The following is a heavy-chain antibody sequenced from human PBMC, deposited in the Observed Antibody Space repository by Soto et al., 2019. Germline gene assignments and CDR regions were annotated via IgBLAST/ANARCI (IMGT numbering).Heavy chain of an antibody. J-gene: IGHJ6*02. D-gene: IGHD3-10*01. V-gene: IGHV1-69*01. CDR2: IIPIFGTA. CDR1: GGTFSSYA. Sequence: QVQLVQSGAEVKKPGSSVKDSCKASGGTFSSYAISWVRQAPGQGLEWMGGIIPIFGTANYAQKFQGRVTITADESTSTAYMELSSLRSEDTAVYYCARVPYYYGSGNTEYGGMDVWGQGTTVTVSS. CDR3: ARVPYYYGSGNTEYGGMDV.